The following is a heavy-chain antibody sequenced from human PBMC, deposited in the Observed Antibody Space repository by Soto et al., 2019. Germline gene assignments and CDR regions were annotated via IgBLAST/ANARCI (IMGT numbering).Heavy chain of an antibody. Sequence: SETLSLTCAVSGGLISGGGYFWTWIRQPPGKGLEWIGYMYHSGSPLYNPSLKSRATISIDLSKNQFSLNLASVTAADTAVYSCAREGPKGYFAIEPWGQGTLVTVSS. CDR2: MYHSGSP. V-gene: IGHV4-30-2*01. CDR1: GGLISGGGYF. CDR3: AREGPKGYFAIEP. D-gene: IGHD1-26*01. J-gene: IGHJ5*02.